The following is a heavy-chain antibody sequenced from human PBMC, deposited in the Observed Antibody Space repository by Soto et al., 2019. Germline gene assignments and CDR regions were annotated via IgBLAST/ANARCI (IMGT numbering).Heavy chain of an antibody. Sequence: GGSLRLSCAASGFTFSSYAMSWVRQAPWKGLEWVSAISGSGGSTYYADSVKGRFTISRDNSKNTLYLQMNSLRAEDTAVYYCAKDTYYYDSSGYYSGFYYYGMDVWGQGTTVTVSS. CDR2: ISGSGGST. V-gene: IGHV3-23*01. J-gene: IGHJ6*02. CDR3: AKDTYYYDSSGYYSGFYYYGMDV. CDR1: GFTFSSYA. D-gene: IGHD3-22*01.